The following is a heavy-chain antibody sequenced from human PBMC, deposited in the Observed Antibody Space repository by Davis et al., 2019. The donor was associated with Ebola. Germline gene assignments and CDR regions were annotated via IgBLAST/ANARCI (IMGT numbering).Heavy chain of an antibody. CDR2: IRYDGSDN. CDR1: GFTFSSYA. J-gene: IGHJ6*02. D-gene: IGHD3-10*01. V-gene: IGHV3-30*02. Sequence: GESLKISCAASGFTFSSYAMHWVRQAPGKGLEWVAFIRYDGSDNQFGDSVKGRFTISRDNSQNTLYLQMNSLRAEDTAVYYCAREGGLLWFGEADVWGQGTTVTVSS. CDR3: AREGGLLWFGEADV.